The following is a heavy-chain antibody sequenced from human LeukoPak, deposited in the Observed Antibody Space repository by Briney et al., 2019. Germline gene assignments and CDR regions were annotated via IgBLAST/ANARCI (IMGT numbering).Heavy chain of an antibody. Sequence: SETLSLTCSVSGGSISSYYWSWIRQPPGKRLEWIGDIHHSGSTHYNPSLKSRVTISVDTSKNQFSLKLSSVTAADTAVYYCARETSWLGGDAFDIWGPGTMVSVSS. D-gene: IGHD2-2*01. J-gene: IGHJ3*02. CDR3: ARETSWLGGDAFDI. V-gene: IGHV4-59*01. CDR1: GGSISSYY. CDR2: IHHSGST.